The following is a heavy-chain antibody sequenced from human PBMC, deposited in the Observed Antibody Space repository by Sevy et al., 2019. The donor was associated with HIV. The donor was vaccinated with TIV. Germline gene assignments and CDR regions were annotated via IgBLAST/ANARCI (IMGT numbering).Heavy chain of an antibody. Sequence: GGSLRLSCVASGFNLEYFWMNWVRQAPGKGLEWVANIRQDGSEIYYVASVKGRFTISRDNARNLVYLQMNSLRVEDTALYYCVRAIQSDGSFWGQGALVTVSS. CDR3: VRAIQSDGSF. J-gene: IGHJ4*02. V-gene: IGHV3-7*01. CDR2: IRQDGSEI. CDR1: GFNLEYFW. D-gene: IGHD6-19*01.